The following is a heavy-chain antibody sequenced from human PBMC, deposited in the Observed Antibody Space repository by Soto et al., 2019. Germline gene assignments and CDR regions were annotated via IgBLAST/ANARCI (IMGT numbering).Heavy chain of an antibody. CDR3: AKRNSREWFFDY. J-gene: IGHJ4*02. D-gene: IGHD3-3*01. CDR2: LSDTGGAT. V-gene: IGHV3-23*01. Sequence: GGSLRLSCAASGFTFTTYAMSWVRQAPGKGLEWVSALSDTGGATYYAGSVKGRFTISRDNSKNTLYLQMNSLRAEDTAIYYCAKRNSREWFFDYWGQGTLVTVS. CDR1: GFTFTTYA.